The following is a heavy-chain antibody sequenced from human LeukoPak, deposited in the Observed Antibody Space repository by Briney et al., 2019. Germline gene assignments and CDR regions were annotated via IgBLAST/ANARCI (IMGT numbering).Heavy chain of an antibody. Sequence: PGGSLRLSCAASGFTFSSYGMHWVRQAPGKRLEWVAAIWYDGNNKYYADSVKGRFTISRDNSRNTLSLQMNSLRAEDTAVYYCARAYDSSGYFPEYFQHWGQGTLVTVSS. CDR2: IWYDGNNK. CDR1: GFTFSSYG. D-gene: IGHD3-22*01. J-gene: IGHJ1*01. CDR3: ARAYDSSGYFPEYFQH. V-gene: IGHV3-33*01.